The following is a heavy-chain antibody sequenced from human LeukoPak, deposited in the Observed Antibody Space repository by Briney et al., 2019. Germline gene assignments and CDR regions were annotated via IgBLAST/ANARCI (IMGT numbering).Heavy chain of an antibody. Sequence: SVKVSCKASGYTFTSYDINWVRQAPGQGLEWMGGIIPIFGTANYAQKFQGRVTITADESTSTAYMELSSLRSEDTAAYYCARVKRARGYSYPFDYWGQGTLVTVSS. CDR2: IIPIFGTA. D-gene: IGHD5-18*01. V-gene: IGHV1-69*13. CDR1: GYTFTSYD. CDR3: ARVKRARGYSYPFDY. J-gene: IGHJ4*02.